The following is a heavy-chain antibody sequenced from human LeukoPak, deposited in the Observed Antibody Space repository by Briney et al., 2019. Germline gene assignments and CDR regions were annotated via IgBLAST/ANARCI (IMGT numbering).Heavy chain of an antibody. CDR3: AKDSLSLASLAYCGGDCYTAFDY. V-gene: IGHV3-23*01. Sequence: GASLRLSCAVSGFTFTKYAVSWVRQGPEKGLEWVSAISDRGDATYYADSVKGRFTISRDNSKNTLYLQMNSLRAEDTAVYYCAKDSLSLASLAYCGGDCYTAFDYWGQGTLVTVSS. J-gene: IGHJ4*02. CDR1: GFTFTKYA. CDR2: ISDRGDAT. D-gene: IGHD2-21*02.